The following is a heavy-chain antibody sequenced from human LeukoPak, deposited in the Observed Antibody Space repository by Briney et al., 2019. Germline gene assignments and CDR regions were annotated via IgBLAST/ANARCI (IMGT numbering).Heavy chain of an antibody. V-gene: IGHV3-11*04. CDR1: GFTFSDYY. CDR2: INRSGTTI. CDR3: AREKVPDYYYYYMDV. D-gene: IGHD2-2*01. Sequence: GGSLRLSCAASGFTFSDYYMSWIRQAPGKGLEWVSYINRSGTTIYYADSVKGRFTISRDNSKNTLYLQMNSLRAEDTAVYYCAREKVPDYYYYYMDVWGKGTTVTVSS. J-gene: IGHJ6*03.